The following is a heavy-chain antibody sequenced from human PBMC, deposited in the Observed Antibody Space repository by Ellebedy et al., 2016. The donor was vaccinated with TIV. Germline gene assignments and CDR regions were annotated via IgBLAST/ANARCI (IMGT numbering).Heavy chain of an antibody. D-gene: IGHD2-2*01. J-gene: IGHJ4*02. CDR3: ARGSGYCSSTSCSGETD. CDR2: IKQDGSDK. Sequence: GESLKISCAASEFTFSSRWMSWVRQAPGKGLEWVANIKQDGSDKNYVDSVKGRFTISRDNAKNSLYLQMNSLSADDTAVYYCARGSGYCSSTSCSGETDWGQGTPVTVSS. CDR1: EFTFSSRW. V-gene: IGHV3-7*03.